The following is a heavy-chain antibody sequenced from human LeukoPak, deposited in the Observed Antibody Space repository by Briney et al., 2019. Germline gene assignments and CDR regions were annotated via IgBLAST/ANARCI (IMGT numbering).Heavy chain of an antibody. CDR2: INPRDSET. CDR3: ARLADHYDILTGHYLWYFDS. V-gene: IGHV5-51*01. Sequence: GESLKISCKGSGYNFPSHWVGWVRQMPGKGLEWMATINPRDSETGYSPSFQGQVTISADKSITTAYLQWSRLRASDTAMYYCARLADHYDILTGHYLWYFDSWGQGTPVTVSS. D-gene: IGHD3-9*01. J-gene: IGHJ4*02. CDR1: GYNFPSHW.